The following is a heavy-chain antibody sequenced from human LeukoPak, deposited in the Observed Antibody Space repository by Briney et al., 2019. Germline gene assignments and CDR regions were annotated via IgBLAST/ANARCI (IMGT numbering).Heavy chain of an antibody. CDR2: INPNSGVT. D-gene: IGHD3-22*01. CDR3: ARGAGYYDSSGYHYFDY. Sequence: ASVKVSCKASGYTFTGYYMHWVRQAPGQGLEWMGWINPNSGVTNYAQKVQGRGTMTRDTSISTAYMELSRVRSDDTAVYYCARGAGYYDSSGYHYFDYWGQGTLVTVSS. CDR1: GYTFTGYY. J-gene: IGHJ4*02. V-gene: IGHV1-2*02.